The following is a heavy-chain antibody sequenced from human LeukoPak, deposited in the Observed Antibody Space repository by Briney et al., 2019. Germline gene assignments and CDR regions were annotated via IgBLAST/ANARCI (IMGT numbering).Heavy chain of an antibody. J-gene: IGHJ5*02. CDR1: GGSISSYY. CDR3: ARDSPPDLLWFGELSTNWFDP. Sequence: SETLSLTCTVSGGSISSYYWSRIRQPAGKGLEWIGRIYTSGSTNYNPSLKSRVTMSVDTSKNQFSLKLSSVTAADTAVYYCARDSPPDLLWFGELSTNWFDPWGQGTLVTVSS. D-gene: IGHD3-10*01. V-gene: IGHV4-4*07. CDR2: IYTSGST.